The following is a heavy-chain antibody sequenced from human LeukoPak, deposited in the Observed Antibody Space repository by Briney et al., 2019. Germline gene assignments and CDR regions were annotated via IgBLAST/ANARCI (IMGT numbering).Heavy chain of an antibody. J-gene: IGHJ4*02. CDR2: IYSGGST. CDR1: GLTVSRNY. V-gene: IGHV3-53*01. CDR3: AGVGGH. D-gene: IGHD3-10*01. Sequence: GGSLRLSCAASGLTVSRNYMSWVRQAPGKGLESVSVIYSGGSTYYAESVRGRFTISRDNSKNTLYLRMKSLRVEDTAGFYLAGVGGHWGQGTLVTVFS.